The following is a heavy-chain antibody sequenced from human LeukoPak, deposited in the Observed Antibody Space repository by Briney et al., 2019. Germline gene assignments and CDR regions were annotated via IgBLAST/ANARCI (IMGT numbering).Heavy chain of an antibody. CDR3: ATEGKMVRGVYTAY. V-gene: IGHV1-24*01. CDR2: FDPEDGET. CDR1: GYTLTELS. Sequence: ASVKVSCKVSGYTLTELSMHWVRQAPGKGLEWMGRFDPEDGETIYAQKFQGRVTMTADTSTDTVYMELSSLRSEDTAVYYCATEGKMVRGVYTAYWGQGTLVTVSS. D-gene: IGHD3-10*01. J-gene: IGHJ4*02.